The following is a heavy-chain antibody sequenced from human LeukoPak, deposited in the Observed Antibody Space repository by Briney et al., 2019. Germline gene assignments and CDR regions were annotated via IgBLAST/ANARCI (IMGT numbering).Heavy chain of an antibody. J-gene: IGHJ5*02. Sequence: VASVKVSCQASGYTFTSYGISWVRQAPGQGLEWVGWINAYNGNTNYAQRLQGRVTMTTDTSTSTAYMEQRSLRSDGTAVYYCARVGNFYGDNWFDPWGQGTLVTVSS. V-gene: IGHV1-18*01. CDR2: INAYNGNT. CDR1: GYTFTSYG. CDR3: ARVGNFYGDNWFDP. D-gene: IGHD4-17*01.